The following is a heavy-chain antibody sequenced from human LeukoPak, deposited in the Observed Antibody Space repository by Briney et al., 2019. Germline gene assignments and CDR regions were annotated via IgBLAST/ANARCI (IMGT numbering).Heavy chain of an antibody. D-gene: IGHD3-9*01. V-gene: IGHV1-18*01. CDR1: GYTFTSYG. J-gene: IGHJ6*02. Sequence: ASVKVSFKASGYTFTSYGISWVRQAPGQGLEWMGWISAYNGNTNYAQKLQGRVTMTTDTSTSTAYMELRSLRSDDTAVYYCARYYDILTGYYGPGMDVWGQGTTVTVSS. CDR2: ISAYNGNT. CDR3: ARYYDILTGYYGPGMDV.